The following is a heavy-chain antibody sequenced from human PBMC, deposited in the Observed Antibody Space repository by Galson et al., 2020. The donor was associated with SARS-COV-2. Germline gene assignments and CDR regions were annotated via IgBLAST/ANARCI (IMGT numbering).Heavy chain of an antibody. CDR3: ARVGDMATTPCRYHFYGLDV. V-gene: IGHV3-21*06. D-gene: IGHD3-16*01. CDR2: ISSGSSYI. J-gene: IGHJ6*02. Sequence: GGSLRLSCAASGFTFISYSLNWVRQAPGKGLEWVSSISSGSSYIYYADSVRGRFTISRDNAKNSLFLQMNSLRTEDTAVYYCARVGDMATTPCRYHFYGLDVWGPGTTVTVSS. CDR1: GFTFISYS.